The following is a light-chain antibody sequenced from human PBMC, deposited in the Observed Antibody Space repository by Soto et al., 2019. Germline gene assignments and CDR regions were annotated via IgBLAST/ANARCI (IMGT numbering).Light chain of an antibody. J-gene: IGLJ3*02. CDR2: DVS. CDR1: SSDVGGYNY. Sequence: QSVLTQPASVSGSPGQSITISCTGTSSDVGGYNYVSWYQQHPGKAPKLMIYDVSNRPSGVSNRFSGSKAGNTASLTISGLKAEDEADYYCSSYTSSSTRVFGVGTKLTVL. V-gene: IGLV2-14*01. CDR3: SSYTSSSTRV.